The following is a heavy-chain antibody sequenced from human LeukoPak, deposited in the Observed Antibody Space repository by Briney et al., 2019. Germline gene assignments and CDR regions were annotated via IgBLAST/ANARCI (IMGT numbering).Heavy chain of an antibody. V-gene: IGHV3-7*01. CDR2: IKQDGSEK. D-gene: IGHD3-3*01. Sequence: TGGSLRLSCAASGFTFSKYWMSWVRQAPGKGLEWVANIKQDGSEKYYVDSVKGRFTISRDNAKNSLYLQMNSLRAEDTAVYYCARDTDDFQGLDIWGQGTRVTVSS. CDR1: GFTFSKYW. CDR3: ARDTDDFQGLDI. J-gene: IGHJ3*02.